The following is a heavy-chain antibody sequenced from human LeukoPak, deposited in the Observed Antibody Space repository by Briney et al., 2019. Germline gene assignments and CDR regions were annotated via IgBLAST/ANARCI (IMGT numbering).Heavy chain of an antibody. V-gene: IGHV3-11*06. J-gene: IGHJ4*02. CDR2: ISSSSSYT. D-gene: IGHD2-2*01. CDR1: GFTFSDYY. Sequence: TGGSLRLSCAASGFTFSDYYMSWIRQAPGKGLECVSYISSSSSYTNYADSVKGRFTISRDNSKNTLYLQMNSLRAEDTAVYYCARDEYLWVVIQLGLFDYWGQGTLVTVSS. CDR3: ARDEYLWVVIQLGLFDY.